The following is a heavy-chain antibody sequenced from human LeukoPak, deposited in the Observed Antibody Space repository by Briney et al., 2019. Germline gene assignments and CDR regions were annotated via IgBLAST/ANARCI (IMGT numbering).Heavy chain of an antibody. Sequence: GGCLRLSCTASGFTFSSYAMSWVRQAPGKGLEWVSAISGSRGSTYYADSVKGRFTISRDNSKNTLYLQMNSLRAEDTAVYYCANSMVRGVYWGQGTLVTVSS. J-gene: IGHJ4*02. CDR3: ANSMVRGVY. D-gene: IGHD3-10*01. CDR2: ISGSRGST. CDR1: GFTFSSYA. V-gene: IGHV3-23*01.